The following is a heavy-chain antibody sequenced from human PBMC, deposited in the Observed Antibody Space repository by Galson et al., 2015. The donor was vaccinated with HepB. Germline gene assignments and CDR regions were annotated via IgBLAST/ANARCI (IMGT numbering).Heavy chain of an antibody. CDR2: INPSGGST. CDR1: GYTFTSYY. CDR3: ARGQYCSSTSCYLGAFDI. Sequence: SVKVSCKASGYTFTSYYMHWVRQAPGQGLEWMGIINPSGGSTSYAQKLQGRVTMTRDTSTSTVYMELSSLRSEDTAVYYCARGQYCSSTSCYLGAFDIWGQGTMVTVSS. D-gene: IGHD2-2*01. J-gene: IGHJ3*02. V-gene: IGHV1-46*01.